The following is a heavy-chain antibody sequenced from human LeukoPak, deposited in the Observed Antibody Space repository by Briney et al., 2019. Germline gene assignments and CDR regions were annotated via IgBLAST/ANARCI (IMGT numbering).Heavy chain of an antibody. CDR1: GYTFTNYD. Sequence: GASVKVSCKASGYTFTNYDINWVRQATGHGLEWMGWMNPNSGNTGYAQKFQGRVTMTRNTSISTAYMELSSLRSEDTALYYCARDIAGATKGGWFDTWGQGTPVTVSS. D-gene: IGHD1-26*01. CDR2: MNPNSGNT. J-gene: IGHJ5*02. CDR3: ARDIAGATKGGWFDT. V-gene: IGHV1-8*01.